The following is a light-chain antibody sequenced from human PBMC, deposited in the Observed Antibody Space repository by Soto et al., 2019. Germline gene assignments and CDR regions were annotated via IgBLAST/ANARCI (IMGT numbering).Light chain of an antibody. CDR1: QSINTW. V-gene: IGKV1-5*03. CDR2: KAS. J-gene: IGKJ1*01. Sequence: DIQMTQSPSTLSASVGDRVTITCRASQSINTWLAWYRQKPGKAPNLLIYKASSLESGVPSRFSGSGSGTEFTLTISSLQHDDFATYYCQQYNTYPWTFGQGTKVEIK. CDR3: QQYNTYPWT.